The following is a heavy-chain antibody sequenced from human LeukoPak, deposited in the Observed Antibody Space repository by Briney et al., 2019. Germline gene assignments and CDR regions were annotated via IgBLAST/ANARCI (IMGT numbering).Heavy chain of an antibody. CDR1: GVSISSSDYF. D-gene: IGHD2-8*01. V-gene: IGHV4-61*02. J-gene: IGHJ3*02. CDR2: MNIDGST. CDR3: ARVSSPRGDAFDI. Sequence: SQTLSLTCTVSGVSISSSDYFWSWIRQPAGKGLEWIGRMNIDGSTNYNPSLQSRVTSSLDTSKNQFSLKLSSVTAADTAVYYCARVSSPRGDAFDIWGQGTMVTVSS.